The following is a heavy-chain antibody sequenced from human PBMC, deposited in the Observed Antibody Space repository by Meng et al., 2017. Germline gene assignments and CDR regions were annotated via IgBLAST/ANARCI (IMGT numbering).Heavy chain of an antibody. V-gene: IGHV3-53*01. CDR2: IYSGGST. Sequence: GESLKISCAASGFTVSSNYMSWVRQAPGKGLEWVSVIYSGGSTYYADSVKGRFTISRDNSKNTLYLQMNSLKTEDTAVYYCLVLLWFGAAMNDYWGQGTLVTVSS. D-gene: IGHD3-10*01. CDR1: GFTVSSNY. CDR3: LVLLWFGAAMNDY. J-gene: IGHJ4*02.